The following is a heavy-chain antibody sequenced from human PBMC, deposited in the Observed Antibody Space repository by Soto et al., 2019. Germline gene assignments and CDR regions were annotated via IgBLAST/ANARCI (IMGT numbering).Heavy chain of an antibody. V-gene: IGHV2-5*02. J-gene: IGHJ4*02. CDR2: IYWDDDK. D-gene: IGHD6-19*01. CDR3: AHIVVAGLGYYFDY. Sequence: QITLKESGPTLVKPTQTLTLTCTFSGFSLSSTRMAVGWIRQPPGKALEWLALIYWDDDKRYSPFLKSRLTIPKDPSKNQVVLTMSNVDPVDTARYYCAHIVVAGLGYYFDYWGQGTQVTFSS. CDR1: GFSLSSTRMA.